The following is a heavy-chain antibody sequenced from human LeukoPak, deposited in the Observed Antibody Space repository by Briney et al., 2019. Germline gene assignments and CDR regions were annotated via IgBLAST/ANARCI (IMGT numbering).Heavy chain of an antibody. V-gene: IGHV3-23*01. CDR1: GFTFSSYA. D-gene: IGHD6-13*01. CDR3: AKDGGRSIAAAGTAFDI. J-gene: IGHJ3*02. Sequence: GGSLRLSCAASGFTFSSYAMSWVRQAPGKGLEWVSAISGSGGSTYYADSVKGRFTISRDNAKNSLYLQMNSLRAEDTALYYCAKDGGRSIAAAGTAFDIWGQGTMVTVSS. CDR2: ISGSGGST.